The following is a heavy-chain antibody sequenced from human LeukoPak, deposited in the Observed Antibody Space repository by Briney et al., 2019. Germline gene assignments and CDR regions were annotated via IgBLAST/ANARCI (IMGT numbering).Heavy chain of an antibody. D-gene: IGHD2-21*02. CDR3: ARDRGAYCGGDCYLGFDY. V-gene: IGHV3-21*01. CDR2: IAGSSGYI. J-gene: IGHJ4*01. CDR1: GFTLGDYY. Sequence: PGRSLRLSCTTSGFTLGDYYMSWVRQAPGKGLEWVSSIAGSSGYISYADSVKGRFTISRDNAKKSLYLQMTSLTAEDTAVYYCARDRGAYCGGDCYLGFDYWGRGTLVTVSS.